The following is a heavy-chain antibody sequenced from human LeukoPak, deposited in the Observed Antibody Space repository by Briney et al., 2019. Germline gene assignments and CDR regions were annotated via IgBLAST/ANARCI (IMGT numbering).Heavy chain of an antibody. CDR3: ARESGYSYGYFDY. Sequence: SVKVSCKASGGTFSSYAISWLRQAPGQGIEWMGRIIPIFGIANYAQKFQGRVTITADKSTSTAYMELSSLRSEDTAVYYCARESGYSYGYFDYWGQGTLVTVSS. CDR2: IIPIFGIA. CDR1: GGTFSSYA. V-gene: IGHV1-69*04. J-gene: IGHJ4*02. D-gene: IGHD5-18*01.